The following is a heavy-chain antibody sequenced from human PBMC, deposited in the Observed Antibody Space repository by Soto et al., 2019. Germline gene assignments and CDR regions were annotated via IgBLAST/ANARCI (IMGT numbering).Heavy chain of an antibody. CDR3: ARLNRSSGWYRYYYYYGMDV. V-gene: IGHV5-10-1*01. CDR1: GYSFTSYW. J-gene: IGHJ6*02. CDR2: IDPSDSYT. Sequence: GESLKISCKGSGYSFTSYWISWVRQMPGKGLEWMGRIDPSDSYTNYRPSFQGHVTISADKSISTAYLQWSSLKASDTAMYYCARLNRSSGWYRYYYYYGMDVWGQGTTVTVSS. D-gene: IGHD6-19*01.